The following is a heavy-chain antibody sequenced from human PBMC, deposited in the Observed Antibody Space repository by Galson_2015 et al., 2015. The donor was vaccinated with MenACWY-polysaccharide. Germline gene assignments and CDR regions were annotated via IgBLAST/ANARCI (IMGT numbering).Heavy chain of an antibody. J-gene: IGHJ5*02. D-gene: IGHD3-3*01. CDR3: AKDSLDFWAVPGRFDL. V-gene: IGHV3-23*01. CDR1: GFTFTSYA. CDR2: IRSSGANT. Sequence: SLRLSCAASGFTFTSYAMSWVRQAPGKGLEWVSAIRSSGANTYYADSVKGRFTISRDNPKNTLYLQMNSLRAEDTAVYYCAKDSLDFWAVPGRFDLWGPGTLVTLS.